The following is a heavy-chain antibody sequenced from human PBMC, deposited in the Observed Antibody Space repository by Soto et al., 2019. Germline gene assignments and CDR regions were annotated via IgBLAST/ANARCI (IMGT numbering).Heavy chain of an antibody. V-gene: IGHV6-1*01. CDR1: RGSVSCKIVV. CDR3: ARSAIRFGDYYFDS. D-gene: IGHD3-10*01. J-gene: IGHJ4*02. Sequence: SQNLSPPCVISRGSVSCKIVVWEGFRESPSRGLEWLGRTYHRSDWSFDYAVSVRSRTIINADTSMNQFSLQLRSVTPEDTAVYYCARSAIRFGDYYFDSWGQATPVTVSS. CDR2: TYHRSDWSF.